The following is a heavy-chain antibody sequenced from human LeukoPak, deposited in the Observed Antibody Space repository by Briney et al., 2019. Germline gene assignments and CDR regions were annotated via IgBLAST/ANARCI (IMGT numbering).Heavy chain of an antibody. CDR3: ATDYYYDSSGSYYTVDY. V-gene: IGHV1-24*01. D-gene: IGHD3-22*01. J-gene: IGHJ4*02. CDR2: FDPEDGET. CDR1: GYTFTGYY. Sequence: ASVKVSCKASGYTFTGYYIHWVRQAPGQGLEWMGGFDPEDGETFYAQKFQGTVTMTEDTSTDTAYMELSSLRSEDTAVYYCATDYYYDSSGSYYTVDYWGQGTLVTVSS.